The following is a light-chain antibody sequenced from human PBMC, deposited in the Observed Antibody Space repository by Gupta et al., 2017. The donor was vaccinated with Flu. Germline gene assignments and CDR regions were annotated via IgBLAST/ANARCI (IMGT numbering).Light chain of an antibody. J-gene: IGLJ2*01. Sequence: QSVVTQPPSASGTPGQRVTISCSGSRSNIGSNTVNWYQQLPGTASKLLIYTNDQRPSGVPDRFSGSKSGTSASLAISGLQSEDESDYYCATWDDSLNGLVFGGGTKLTVL. CDR3: ATWDDSLNGLV. CDR2: TND. CDR1: RSNIGSNT. V-gene: IGLV1-44*01.